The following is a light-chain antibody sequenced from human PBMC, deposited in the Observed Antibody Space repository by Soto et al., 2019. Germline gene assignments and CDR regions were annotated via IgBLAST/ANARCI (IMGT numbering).Light chain of an antibody. CDR1: SSDIESYNL. CDR2: EAS. Sequence: QSALTQPASVSGSPGQSITISCTGTSSDIESYNLVSWYQQHPGKAPKLMIYEASKRPSGVSNRFSGSKSGNMAFLTVSGLQTEDEADYYCCSYAGTSIFYVFGSGTKVTVL. CDR3: CSYAGTSIFYV. V-gene: IGLV2-23*01. J-gene: IGLJ1*01.